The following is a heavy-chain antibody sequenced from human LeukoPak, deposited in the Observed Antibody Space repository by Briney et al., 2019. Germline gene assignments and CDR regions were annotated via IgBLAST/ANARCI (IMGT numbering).Heavy chain of an antibody. V-gene: IGHV1-2*02. CDR3: ASLGGSGYYTPHFDY. D-gene: IGHD3-3*01. Sequence: ASVKVSCKASGYTFTSYDINWVRQATGQGLEWMGWINPNSGGTNYAQKFQGRVTMTRDTSISTAYMELSRLRSDDTAVYYCASLGGSGYYTPHFDYWGQGTLVTVSS. CDR2: INPNSGGT. J-gene: IGHJ4*02. CDR1: GYTFTSYD.